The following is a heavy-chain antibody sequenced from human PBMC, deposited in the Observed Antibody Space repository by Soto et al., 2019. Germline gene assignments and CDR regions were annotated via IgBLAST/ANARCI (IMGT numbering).Heavy chain of an antibody. CDR2: LSYDGSNK. J-gene: IGHJ4*02. CDR1: GFTFSSFV. D-gene: IGHD6-19*01. Sequence: PGGSLRLSCAASGFTFSSFVMHWVRQAPGKGLEWVAALSYDGSNKNYVDSVKGRFTISRDNAKNTLSLQMNSLRAEDTAVYYCARDAYISGYYQFDYWGQGTLVTVSS. CDR3: ARDAYISGYYQFDY. V-gene: IGHV3-30*04.